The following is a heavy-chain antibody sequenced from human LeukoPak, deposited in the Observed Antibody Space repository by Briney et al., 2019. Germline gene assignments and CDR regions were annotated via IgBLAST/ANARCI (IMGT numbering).Heavy chain of an antibody. CDR2: ISVYNGNT. D-gene: IGHD3-22*01. V-gene: IGHV1-18*01. J-gene: IGHJ4*02. CDR3: ARDLVAYFDTSDYYSQPHTLDY. CDR1: GYTFTSYG. Sequence: ASVKVSCKASGYTFTSYGLSWVRQAPGQGLEWMGWISVYNGNTNYAQKLQGRVTMTTDTSTSTAYMELRSLRSDDTAVYYCARDLVAYFDTSDYYSQPHTLDYWGQGTLVTVSS.